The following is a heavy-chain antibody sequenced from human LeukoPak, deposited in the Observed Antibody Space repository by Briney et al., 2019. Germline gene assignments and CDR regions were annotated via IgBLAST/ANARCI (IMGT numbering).Heavy chain of an antibody. J-gene: IGHJ5*02. CDR3: AKDGSITAAGGFDP. CDR1: GFRFSSYG. V-gene: IGHV3-30*18. D-gene: IGHD6-13*01. CDR2: ISYDGSNK. Sequence: PGGSLRLSCAAFGFRFSSYGMHWVRQAPGKGLEWVAVISYDGSNKYYADSVKGRFTISRDKSKNTLDLQMNSLRAEDTAVYYCAKDGSITAAGGFDPWGQGTLVTVSS.